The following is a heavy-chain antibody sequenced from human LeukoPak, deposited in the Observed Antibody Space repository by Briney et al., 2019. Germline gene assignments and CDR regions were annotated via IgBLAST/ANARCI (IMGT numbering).Heavy chain of an antibody. CDR1: GYTFTSYA. Sequence: ASVKVSCKASGYTFTSYAMHWVRQAPGQRLEWMGWINAGNGNTKYSQKFRGRVTITRDTSASTAYMELSSLRSEDTAVYYCARDGAYYDFWSGYLTYWGQGTLVTVSS. CDR3: ARDGAYYDFWSGYLTY. CDR2: INAGNGNT. J-gene: IGHJ4*02. V-gene: IGHV1-3*01. D-gene: IGHD3-3*01.